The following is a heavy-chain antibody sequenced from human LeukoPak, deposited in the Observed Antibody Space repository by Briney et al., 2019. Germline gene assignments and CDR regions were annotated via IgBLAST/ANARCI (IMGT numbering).Heavy chain of an antibody. V-gene: IGHV1-69*13. J-gene: IGHJ5*02. D-gene: IGHD4-23*01. CDR1: GGTFSSYA. CDR3: ARWSDYGGGVNWFDP. CDR2: ILPIFGTA. Sequence: GASVKVSCKASGGTFSSYAISWVRQAPGQGLEWMGVILPIFGTANYAQEFQGRVTITSDESTSTAYMELSSLRSEDTAVYYCARWSDYGGGVNWFDPWGQGTLVTVSS.